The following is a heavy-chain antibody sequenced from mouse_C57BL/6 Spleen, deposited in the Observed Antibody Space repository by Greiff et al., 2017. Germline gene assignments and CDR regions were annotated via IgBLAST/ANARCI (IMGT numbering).Heavy chain of an antibody. J-gene: IGHJ2*01. Sequence: DVMLVESGGGLVKPGGSLKLSCAASGFTFSSYTMSWVRQTPEKRLEWVATISGGGGNTYYPDSVKGRFTISRDNAKNTLYLQMSSLRSEDTALYYCARHLYGNYNYWGQGTTLTVSS. CDR3: ARHLYGNYNY. V-gene: IGHV5-9*01. CDR2: ISGGGGNT. D-gene: IGHD2-1*01. CDR1: GFTFSSYT.